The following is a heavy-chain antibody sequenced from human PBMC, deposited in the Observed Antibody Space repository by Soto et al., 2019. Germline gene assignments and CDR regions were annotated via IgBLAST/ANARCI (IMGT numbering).Heavy chain of an antibody. CDR3: AKGPHAWEVIGSHRIDD. Sequence: EVQLLESGGGLVQPGGSLRLSCVVSGFTFSSYAMTWVRQAPAKGLEWVSVISGNSVRTYYADSVKGRFTVSRDNSKNTLYLQMNGLRAEDTAVYYCAKGPHAWEVIGSHRIDDWGQGTLVTVSS. J-gene: IGHJ4*02. CDR2: ISGNSVRT. D-gene: IGHD3-22*01. V-gene: IGHV3-23*01. CDR1: GFTFSSYA.